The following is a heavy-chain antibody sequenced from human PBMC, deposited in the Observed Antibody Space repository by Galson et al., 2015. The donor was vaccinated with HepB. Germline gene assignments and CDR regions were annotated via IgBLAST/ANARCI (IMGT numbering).Heavy chain of an antibody. CDR1: GYIFTTYW. CDR2: IDPSDFYT. V-gene: IGHV5-10-1*01. J-gene: IGHJ6*02. D-gene: IGHD3-22*01. Sequence: GAEVKKPGESLRISCKGSGYIFTTYWINWVRQMPGKGLEWMGRIDPSDFYTDYSPSFQGHVSISADKPVNTAFLYWSSLKASDTAIYYCARQSKIVVPASDQHGMDVWGQGTTVTVSS. CDR3: ARQSKIVVPASDQHGMDV.